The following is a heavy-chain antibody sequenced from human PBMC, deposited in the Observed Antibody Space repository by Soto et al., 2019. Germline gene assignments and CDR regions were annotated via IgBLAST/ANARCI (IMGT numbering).Heavy chain of an antibody. CDR3: TTDSYSTIIIVRFDY. Sequence: EVQLVESGGGLVKPGGSLRHSCAASGFTFTNAWINWVRQAPGKGLEWVGRIKSKTDGGTTDYAEPVKGRFAISRDDSNNMVYLQMNSLKIEDTAVYYCTTDSYSTIIIVRFDYWGHGTLVTVSS. V-gene: IGHV3-15*07. CDR1: GFTFTNAW. CDR2: IKSKTDGGTT. D-gene: IGHD3-22*01. J-gene: IGHJ4*01.